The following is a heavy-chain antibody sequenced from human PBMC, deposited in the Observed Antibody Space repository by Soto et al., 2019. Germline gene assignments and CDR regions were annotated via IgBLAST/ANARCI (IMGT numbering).Heavy chain of an antibody. D-gene: IGHD2-2*01. CDR2: ISGSGGST. J-gene: IGHJ6*02. CDR1: GFTFSSYA. Sequence: LRLSCAASGFTFSSYAMSWVRQAPGKGLEWVSAISGSGGSTYYADSVKGRFTISRDNSKNTLYLQMNSLRAEDTAVYYCAKDRLVVVVPAAPYYYYGMDVWGQGTTVTVSS. CDR3: AKDRLVVVVPAAPYYYYGMDV. V-gene: IGHV3-23*01.